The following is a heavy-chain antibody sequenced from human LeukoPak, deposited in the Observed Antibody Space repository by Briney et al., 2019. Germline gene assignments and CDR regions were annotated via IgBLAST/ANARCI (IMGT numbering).Heavy chain of an antibody. CDR2: MNPNSGNT. Sequence: GASVKVSCKASGYTFTSYDINWVRQATGQGLEWMGWMNPNSGNTGYAQKFQGRVTMTRNTSISTAYMELSSLRSEDTAVYYCARGVSGSYYTYYYMDVWGKGTTVTVSS. D-gene: IGHD3-10*01. V-gene: IGHV1-8*01. CDR1: GYTFTSYD. J-gene: IGHJ6*03. CDR3: ARGVSGSYYTYYYMDV.